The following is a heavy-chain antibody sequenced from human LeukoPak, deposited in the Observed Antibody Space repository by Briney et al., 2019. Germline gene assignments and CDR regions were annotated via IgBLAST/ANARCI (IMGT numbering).Heavy chain of an antibody. CDR3: MVYDSSGYYYGAFDI. Sequence: GGSLRLSCAASGFTFSDYAMNWVRQAPGKGLEWVSSISRSSSYIYYADSVKGRFTISRDNAKNSLYLQMNSLRAEDTAVYYCMVYDSSGYYYGAFDIWGQGTMVTVSS. CDR2: ISRSSSYI. D-gene: IGHD3-22*01. CDR1: GFTFSDYA. V-gene: IGHV3-21*01. J-gene: IGHJ3*02.